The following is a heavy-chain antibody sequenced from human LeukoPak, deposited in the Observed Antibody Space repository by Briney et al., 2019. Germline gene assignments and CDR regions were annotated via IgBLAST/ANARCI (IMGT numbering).Heavy chain of an antibody. V-gene: IGHV1-58*02. Sequence: SVKVSCNASGLTFTSTAMQWVRQPGGQRLEWIGWIVVGSGNTNYAKKFQERVTITRDMSTRTAYMEASCVRSEDTAVYYCAGFSLREDMDVWGQGTTVTVSS. CDR3: AGFSLREDMDV. CDR1: GLTFTSTA. CDR2: IVVGSGNT. J-gene: IGHJ6*02.